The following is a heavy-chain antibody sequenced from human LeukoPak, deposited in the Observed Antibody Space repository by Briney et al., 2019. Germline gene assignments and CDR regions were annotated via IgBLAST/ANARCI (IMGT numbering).Heavy chain of an antibody. Sequence: ASVKVSCKASGYTFTGYYMHWVRQAPGQGLESMGWINPNSGGTNYAQKFQGRVTMTRDTSISTAYMELSRLRSDDTAVYYCARDVPPITMVRGVVKYYYGMDVWGQGTTVTVSS. CDR2: INPNSGGT. D-gene: IGHD3-10*01. V-gene: IGHV1-2*02. CDR1: GYTFTGYY. CDR3: ARDVPPITMVRGVVKYYYGMDV. J-gene: IGHJ6*02.